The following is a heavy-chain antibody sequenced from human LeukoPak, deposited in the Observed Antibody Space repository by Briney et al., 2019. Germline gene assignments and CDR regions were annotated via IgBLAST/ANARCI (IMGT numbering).Heavy chain of an antibody. J-gene: IGHJ4*02. Sequence: ASVKVSCKASGYTFTGYYMHWVRQAPGQGLEWMGWINPNSGSTNYAQKFQGWVTMTRDTSISTAYMELSRLRSDDTAVYYCARRTTVGDFDYWGQGTLVTVSS. CDR2: INPNSGST. CDR3: ARRTTVGDFDY. V-gene: IGHV1-2*04. D-gene: IGHD4-17*01. CDR1: GYTFTGYY.